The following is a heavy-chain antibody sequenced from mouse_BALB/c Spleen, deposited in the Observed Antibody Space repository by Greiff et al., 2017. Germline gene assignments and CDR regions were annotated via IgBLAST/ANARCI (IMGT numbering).Heavy chain of an antibody. J-gene: IGHJ3*01. V-gene: IGHV1-77*01. Sequence: QVQLKQSGAELARPGASVKLSCKASGYTFTDYYINWVKQRTGQGLEWIGEIYPGSGNTYYNEKFKGKATLTADKSSSTAYMQLSSLTSEDSAVDFCAREGFRREAWFGYWGQGTLVTVA. CDR3: AREGFRREAWFGY. CDR2: IYPGSGNT. CDR1: GYTFTDYY.